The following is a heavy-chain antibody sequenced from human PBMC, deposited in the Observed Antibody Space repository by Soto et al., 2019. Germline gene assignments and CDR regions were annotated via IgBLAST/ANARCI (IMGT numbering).Heavy chain of an antibody. D-gene: IGHD6-19*01. V-gene: IGHV4-59*01. Sequence: QVQLQESGPGLVKPSETLSLTCSVSGGSMTNYHWSWIRQPPGKRLAWLGYIYYTGSTDYNPSPKGRVPLSVDTSKNQFSRTLASVAAADTGVYFCARDGGYSRGFTYWYFDIWGRGTLVTVSS. CDR1: GGSMTNYH. CDR2: IYYTGST. J-gene: IGHJ2*01. CDR3: ARDGGYSRGFTYWYFDI.